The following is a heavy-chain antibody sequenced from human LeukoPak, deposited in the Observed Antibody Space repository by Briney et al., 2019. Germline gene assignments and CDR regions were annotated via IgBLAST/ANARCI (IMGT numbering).Heavy chain of an antibody. J-gene: IGHJ6*04. CDR3: ARTTVATIYYYYGMAV. D-gene: IGHD5-12*01. Sequence: PGGSLRLSCAASGFTFSSYEMNWVRQAPGKGLEWVSYISSSGSTIYYADSVKGRFTISRDNAKNSLYLQMNSLRAEDTAVYYCARTTVATIYYYYGMAVWGKGTTVTVSS. CDR1: GFTFSSYE. CDR2: ISSSGSTI. V-gene: IGHV3-48*03.